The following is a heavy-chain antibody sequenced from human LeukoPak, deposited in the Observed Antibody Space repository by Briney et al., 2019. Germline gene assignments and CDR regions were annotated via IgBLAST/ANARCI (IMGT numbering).Heavy chain of an antibody. CDR3: ARVEDDFGDHYFGMDV. V-gene: IGHV3-48*03. CDR1: GFIFSSYE. J-gene: IGHJ6*02. CDR2: ISNIESTI. D-gene: IGHD4-17*01. Sequence: GGSLRLSCAASGFIFSSYEMNWVRQTPGKGLEWVSYISNIESTIHYADFVKGRFTISRDNAQNSLYLQMSSLRAEDTAVYYCARVEDDFGDHYFGMDVWGQGTTVTVSS.